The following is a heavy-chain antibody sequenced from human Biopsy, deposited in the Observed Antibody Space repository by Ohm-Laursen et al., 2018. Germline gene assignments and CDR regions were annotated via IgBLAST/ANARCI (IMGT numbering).Heavy chain of an antibody. D-gene: IGHD2/OR15-2a*01. V-gene: IGHV4-59*01. CDR1: GGSISSDY. CDR2: IYYSGST. J-gene: IGHJ6*02. CDR3: ARATNSTGWPYYYFYGMDV. Sequence: GTLSLTCIISGGSISSDYWSWIRQTPGKGLEWIGYIYYSGSTNYNPSPKSRVTISVDTSKNQFSLRLNSVTAADTAVYYCARATNSTGWPYYYFYGMDVWGQGTTVTVSS.